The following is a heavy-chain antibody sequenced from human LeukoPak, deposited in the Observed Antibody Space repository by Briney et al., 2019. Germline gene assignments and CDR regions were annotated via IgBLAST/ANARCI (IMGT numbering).Heavy chain of an antibody. Sequence: GGSLRLSCAASGFSFSSYWMLWIRHIPGKGLVWVSRVNSDESDKTYADSVKGRFTISRDNGKNTLYLQMNSLRAEDTAVYYCGRSRLYDADIIEYWGQGTLVTVSS. D-gene: IGHD5-12*01. CDR3: GRSRLYDADIIEY. J-gene: IGHJ4*02. CDR2: VNSDESDK. CDR1: GFSFSSYW. V-gene: IGHV3-74*03.